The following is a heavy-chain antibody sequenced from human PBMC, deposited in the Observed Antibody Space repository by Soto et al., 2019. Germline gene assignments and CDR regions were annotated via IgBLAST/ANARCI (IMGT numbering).Heavy chain of an antibody. J-gene: IGHJ6*02. Sequence: SETLSLSCTVSGGSISSDYWSWIRQPPGKGLEWIGYIYYTGSTSYNPSLGSRVAISVDTSKNQFSLKLSSVTAADTAVYYCAREGSPVDYSPSSVSYDYSMDVWGQGTTVTVS. CDR1: GGSISSDY. CDR3: AREGSPVDYSPSSVSYDYSMDV. CDR2: IYYTGST. V-gene: IGHV4-59*01. D-gene: IGHD4-4*01.